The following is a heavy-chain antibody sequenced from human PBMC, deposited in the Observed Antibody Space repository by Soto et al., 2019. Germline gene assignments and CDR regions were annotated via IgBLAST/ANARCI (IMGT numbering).Heavy chain of an antibody. Sequence: QAGGSLRLSCAASGFTFVNYWMTWVRQAPGRGLEWVANIKQDGSEKYYVDSVKGRFTISRDNAKNSLYLQMNSLRAEDTAVYYCARDFWSGPLYFYGMDVWGQGTTVTVSS. CDR3: ARDFWSGPLYFYGMDV. D-gene: IGHD3-3*01. CDR2: IKQDGSEK. V-gene: IGHV3-7*03. J-gene: IGHJ6*02. CDR1: GFTFVNYW.